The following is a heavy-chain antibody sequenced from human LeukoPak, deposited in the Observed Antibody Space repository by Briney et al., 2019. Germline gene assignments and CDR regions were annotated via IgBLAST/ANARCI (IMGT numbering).Heavy chain of an antibody. Sequence: QPGGSLRLSCAASGFTFSSYAMHWVRQAPGKGLEWVSAISGSGGSTYYADSVKGRFTISRDNSKNTLYLQMNSLRAEDTAVYYCAKDLAVAGKVTSFFDIWGQGTMVTVSS. J-gene: IGHJ3*02. V-gene: IGHV3-23*01. CDR2: ISGSGGST. CDR1: GFTFSSYA. D-gene: IGHD6-19*01. CDR3: AKDLAVAGKVTSFFDI.